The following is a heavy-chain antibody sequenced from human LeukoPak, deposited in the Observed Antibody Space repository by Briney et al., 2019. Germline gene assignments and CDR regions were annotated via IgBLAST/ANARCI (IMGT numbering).Heavy chain of an antibody. Sequence: ASMKVSCKASGYTFTSYGISWVRQAPGQGLEWMGWISAYNGNTNYAQKLQGRVTMTTDTSTSTAYMELRSLRSDDTAVYYCARVGAPPLPAAMFWGKGMDVWGQGTTVTVSS. D-gene: IGHD2-2*01. CDR3: ARVGAPPLPAAMFWGKGMDV. CDR2: ISAYNGNT. V-gene: IGHV1-18*01. J-gene: IGHJ6*02. CDR1: GYTFTSYG.